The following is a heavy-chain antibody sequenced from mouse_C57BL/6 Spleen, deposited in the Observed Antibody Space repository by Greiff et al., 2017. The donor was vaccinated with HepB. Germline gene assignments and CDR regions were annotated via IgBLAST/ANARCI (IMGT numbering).Heavy chain of an antibody. V-gene: IGHV10-3*01. CDR1: GFTFNTYA. CDR2: IRSKSSNYAT. J-gene: IGHJ4*01. Sequence: EVQVVESGGGLVQPKGSLKLSCAASGFTFNTYAMHWVRQAPGKGLEWVARIRSKSSNYATYYADSVKDRFTISRDDSQTMLYLQMNNLKTEDTAMYYCVRDGNYADYYAMDYWGQGTSVTVSS. CDR3: VRDGNYADYYAMDY. D-gene: IGHD2-1*01.